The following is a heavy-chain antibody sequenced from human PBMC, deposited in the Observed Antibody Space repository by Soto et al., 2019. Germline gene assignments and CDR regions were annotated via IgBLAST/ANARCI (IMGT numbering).Heavy chain of an antibody. CDR1: GYTFTSYA. CDR2: INAGNGNT. Sequence: ASVKVSCKASGYTFTSYAMHWVRQAPGQRLEWMGWINAGNGNTKYSQKFQGRVTITRDTSASTAYMELSSLRSEDTAVYYCARGRYCSGGSCYFRMTTDSGMDVWGQGTTVTVSS. J-gene: IGHJ6*02. D-gene: IGHD2-15*01. CDR3: ARGRYCSGGSCYFRMTTDSGMDV. V-gene: IGHV1-3*01.